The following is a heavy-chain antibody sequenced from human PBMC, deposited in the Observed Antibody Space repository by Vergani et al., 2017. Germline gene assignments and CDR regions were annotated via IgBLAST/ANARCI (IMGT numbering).Heavy chain of an antibody. CDR2: INPNSGGT. CDR3: ARTAIGYCSSTSCYPTSGIAALRY. D-gene: IGHD2-2*01. J-gene: IGHJ4*02. CDR1: GYTFTGYY. Sequence: QVQLVQSGAEVKKPGASVKVSCKASGYTFTGYYMHWVRQAPGQGLEWMGWINPNSGGTNYAQKFQGRVTMTRDTSISTAYMELSRLRSDDTAVYYCARTAIGYCSSTSCYPTSGIAALRYWGQGTLVTVSS. V-gene: IGHV1-2*02.